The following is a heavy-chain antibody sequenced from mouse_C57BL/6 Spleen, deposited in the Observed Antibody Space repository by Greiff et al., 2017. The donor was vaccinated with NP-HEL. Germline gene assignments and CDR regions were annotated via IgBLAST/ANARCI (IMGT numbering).Heavy chain of an antibody. CDR3: GYDVFAY. CDR1: GFTFSDYG. CDR2: ISSGSSTI. D-gene: IGHD2-12*01. V-gene: IGHV5-17*01. J-gene: IGHJ3*01. Sequence: EVKLQESGGGLVKPGGSLKLSCAASGFTFSDYGMHWVRQAPEKGLEWVAYISSGSSTIYYADTVKGRFTISRDNAKNTLFLQMTSLRSEDTAMYYCGYDVFAYWGQGTLVTVSA.